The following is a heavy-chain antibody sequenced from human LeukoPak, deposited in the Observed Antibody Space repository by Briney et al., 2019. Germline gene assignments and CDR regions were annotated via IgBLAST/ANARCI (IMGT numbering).Heavy chain of an antibody. CDR2: IYYSGSA. CDR3: ARSYGSGNYFDY. CDR1: GGSISNYY. D-gene: IGHD3-10*01. Sequence: SETLSLTCTVSGGSISNYYWSWIRQPPGKGLEWIGYIYYSGSAKYNPSLKSRVTISVDTSKNQFSLKLSSVTAADTAVYYCARSYGSGNYFDYWGQGIPLTVSS. V-gene: IGHV4-59*01. J-gene: IGHJ4*02.